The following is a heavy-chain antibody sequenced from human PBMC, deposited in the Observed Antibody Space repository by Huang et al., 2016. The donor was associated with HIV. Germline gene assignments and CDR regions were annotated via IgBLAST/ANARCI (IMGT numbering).Heavy chain of an antibody. CDR3: AKDRVAGTGHCFDP. V-gene: IGHV3-23*01. J-gene: IGHJ5*02. CDR2: IRGSDNTT. Sequence: EVKLLESGGGLVQPGGSLRLFCAASGFSFSSYTMTWVRQAPGKGWEGVSSIRGSDNTTFYADSVKGRFTISRDNSKNTLYLQMKSLRVDDTAVYYCAKDRVAGTGHCFDPWGQGTLVTVSS. CDR1: GFSFSSYT. D-gene: IGHD6-19*01.